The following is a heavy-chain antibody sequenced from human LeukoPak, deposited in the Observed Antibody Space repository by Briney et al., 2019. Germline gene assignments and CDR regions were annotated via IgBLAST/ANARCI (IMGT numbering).Heavy chain of an antibody. CDR3: ARSLVTAIPGYFDY. Sequence: SETLSLTCTVSGGSISSGGYYWSWIRQPPGKGLEWIGYIYHSGSTYYNPSLKSRVTMSVDTSKNQFSLKLSSVTAADTAVYYCARSLVTAIPGYFDYWGQGTLVTVSS. CDR2: IYHSGST. CDR1: GGSISSGGYY. J-gene: IGHJ4*02. D-gene: IGHD2-21*02. V-gene: IGHV4-30-2*02.